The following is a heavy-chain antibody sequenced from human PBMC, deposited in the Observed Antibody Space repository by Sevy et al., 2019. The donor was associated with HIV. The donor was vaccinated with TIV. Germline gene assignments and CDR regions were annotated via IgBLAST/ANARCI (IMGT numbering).Heavy chain of an antibody. CDR2: IYPGDSDT. J-gene: IGHJ4*02. CDR1: GYSFTSYW. CDR3: ASHHYYDSSGIPYYFDY. V-gene: IGHV5-51*01. Sequence: GESLKISCKGSGYSFTSYWIGWVRQMPGKGLEWMGIIYPGDSDTRYSPSLQGQVTISADKSISTAYLQWSSLKASDTAMYYCASHHYYDSSGIPYYFDYWGQGTLVTVSS. D-gene: IGHD3-22*01.